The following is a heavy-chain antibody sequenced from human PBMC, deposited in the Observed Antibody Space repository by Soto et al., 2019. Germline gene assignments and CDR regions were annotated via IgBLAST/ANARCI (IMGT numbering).Heavy chain of an antibody. CDR1: GYTFTGHY. CDR2: IGPESGAT. Sequence: LKVSCKASGYTFTGHYIHWVRQAPEQGPEWMGEIGPESGATRYAQKFQGRVTMTRDMSITTVYMELNNLSPDDTAVYYCGRGRSGQIVVFYWGQGTPVTVSS. J-gene: IGHJ4*02. D-gene: IGHD1-26*01. V-gene: IGHV1-2*02. CDR3: GRGRSGQIVVFY.